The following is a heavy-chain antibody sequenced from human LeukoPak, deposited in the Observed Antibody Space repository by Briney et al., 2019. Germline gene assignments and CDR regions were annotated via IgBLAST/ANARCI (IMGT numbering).Heavy chain of an antibody. CDR3: ARSRGGYSYGYGED. V-gene: IGHV1-18*01. CDR1: GYTFTSYG. Sequence: GASVKVSCKTSGYTFTSYGISWVRQAPGQGLEWMGWISSNNANTNYAQKLQDRVTMTTETSTSTAYMELRSLRSDDTAVYYCARSRGGYSYGYGEDWGLGTLVTVSS. D-gene: IGHD5-18*01. CDR2: ISSNNANT. J-gene: IGHJ4*02.